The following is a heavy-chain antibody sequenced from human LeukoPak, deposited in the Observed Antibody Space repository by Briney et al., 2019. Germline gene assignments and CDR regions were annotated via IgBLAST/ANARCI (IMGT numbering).Heavy chain of an antibody. Sequence: GGSLRLSCAAAGFTFSNYWMHWVRQAPGKGLAWVSRIKSDGRTNYADSVKGRFTISRDNAKNAVSLQMNSLRAEDTGVYYCARAPSEIGGYYPEYFRHWGQGTLVTVSS. D-gene: IGHD3-22*01. CDR1: GFTFSNYW. J-gene: IGHJ1*01. CDR2: IKSDGRT. CDR3: ARAPSEIGGYYPEYFRH. V-gene: IGHV3-74*01.